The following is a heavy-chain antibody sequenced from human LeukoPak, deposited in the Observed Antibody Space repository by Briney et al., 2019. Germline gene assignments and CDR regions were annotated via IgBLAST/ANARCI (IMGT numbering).Heavy chain of an antibody. V-gene: IGHV4-4*07. Sequence: PSETLSLTCTVSGDSISNSYWSWIRQPAGKGLEWIGRIHTSGTANYNPPLKSRVSISTDRSKNQVYLKLSSVTAADTAVYYCARDYHESTGYSFDSWGQGSLVSVSS. CDR2: IHTSGTA. D-gene: IGHD3-22*01. CDR3: ARDYHESTGYSFDS. J-gene: IGHJ4*02. CDR1: GDSISNSY.